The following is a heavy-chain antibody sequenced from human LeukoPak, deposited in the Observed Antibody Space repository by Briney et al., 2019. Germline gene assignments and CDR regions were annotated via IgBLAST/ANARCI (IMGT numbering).Heavy chain of an antibody. Sequence: ASVKVSCKASGYTFTGYYMHWVRQAPGQGHEWMGWINPNSGGTNYAQKFQGRVTMTRDTSISTAYMELSRLRSDDTAVYYCARVTTRMVGGYYYYYGMDVWGQGTTVTVSS. CDR2: INPNSGGT. CDR1: GYTFTGYY. CDR3: ARVTTRMVGGYYYYYGMDV. D-gene: IGHD3-10*01. J-gene: IGHJ6*02. V-gene: IGHV1-2*02.